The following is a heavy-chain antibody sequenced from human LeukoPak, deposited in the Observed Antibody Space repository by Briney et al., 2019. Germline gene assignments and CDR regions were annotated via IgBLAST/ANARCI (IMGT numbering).Heavy chain of an antibody. Sequence: GGSLRLSCAASGFTFSSYSMNWVRQAPGKGLEWVSSISSSNKYISYADSVKGRFTISRDGAKDSLYLQMNSLRDEDTAVYYCAARVMIPFGGVIDSWGQGILVTVSS. D-gene: IGHD3-16*01. CDR2: ISSSNKYI. J-gene: IGHJ5*01. CDR1: GFTFSSYS. CDR3: AARVMIPFGGVIDS. V-gene: IGHV3-21*01.